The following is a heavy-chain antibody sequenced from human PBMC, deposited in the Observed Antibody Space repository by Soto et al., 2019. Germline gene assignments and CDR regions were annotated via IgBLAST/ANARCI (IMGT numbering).Heavy chain of an antibody. V-gene: IGHV1-69*13. CDR1: GDTFSTYT. Sequence: SVKVSCKASGDTFSTYTITWMRQAPGQGLEWMGGIIPRSATSKYAQKFQGRVTITADESTSTVYMELRTLRPEDTAVYYCARGRPPGFYYYDSSGYPNWFDPWGQGTLVTGSS. J-gene: IGHJ5*02. CDR2: IIPRSATS. D-gene: IGHD3-22*01. CDR3: ARGRPPGFYYYDSSGYPNWFDP.